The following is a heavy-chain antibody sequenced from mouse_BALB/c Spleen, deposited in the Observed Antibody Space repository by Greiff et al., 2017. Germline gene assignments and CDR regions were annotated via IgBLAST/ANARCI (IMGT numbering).Heavy chain of an antibody. CDR1: GYSFTGYF. Sequence: VQLKESGPELVKPGASVKISCKASGYSFTGYFMNWVKQSHGKSLEWIGRINPYNGDTFYNQKFKGKATLTVDKSSSTAHMELLSLTSEDSAVYYCGRSRGSDYYAMDYWGQGTSVTVSS. CDR3: GRSRGSDYYAMDY. V-gene: IGHV1-37*01. CDR2: INPYNGDT. J-gene: IGHJ4*01.